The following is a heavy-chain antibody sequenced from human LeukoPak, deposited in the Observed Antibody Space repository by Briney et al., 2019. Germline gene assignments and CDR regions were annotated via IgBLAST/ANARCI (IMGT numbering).Heavy chain of an antibody. J-gene: IGHJ4*02. D-gene: IGHD1-26*01. CDR3: ARGDASGRPGVGCDF. CDR1: GGSISNSY. CDR2: FHDSEST. Sequence: SETLSLTCTVSGGSISNSYWSWIRQPPGKGLEWIGFFHDSESTNYNPSLKSRVSISLDTSKNQVSLWLSSVTAADTAVYYCARGDASGRPGVGCDFWGQGTLVTVPS. V-gene: IGHV4-59*01.